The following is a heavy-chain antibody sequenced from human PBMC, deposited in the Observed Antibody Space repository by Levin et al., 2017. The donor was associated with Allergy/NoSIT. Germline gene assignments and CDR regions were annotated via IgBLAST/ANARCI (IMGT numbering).Heavy chain of an antibody. D-gene: IGHD2-2*01. J-gene: IGHJ6*03. CDR3: ARDGRCSSTSCYYYYYYYMDG. CDR2: INPSGGST. CDR1: GYTFTSYY. V-gene: IGHV1-46*01. Sequence: ASVKVSCKASGYTFTSYYMHWVRQAPGQGLEWMGIINPSGGSTSYAQKFQGRVTMTRDTSTSTVYMELSSLRSEDTAVYYCARDGRCSSTSCYYYYYYYMDGWGKGTTVTVSS.